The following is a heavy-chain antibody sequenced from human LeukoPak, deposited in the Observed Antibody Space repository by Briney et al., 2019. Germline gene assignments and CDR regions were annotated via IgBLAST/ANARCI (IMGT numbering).Heavy chain of an antibody. CDR1: GYTSTSYD. Sequence: ASVKVSCKASGYTSTSYDINWVRQATGQGLEWMGWMNPNSGNTGYAQKFQGRVTMIRNTSISTAYMELSSLRSEDTAVYYCARHSPGTGIFDYWGQGTLVTISS. CDR3: ARHSPGTGIFDY. CDR2: MNPNSGNT. J-gene: IGHJ4*02. V-gene: IGHV1-8*01.